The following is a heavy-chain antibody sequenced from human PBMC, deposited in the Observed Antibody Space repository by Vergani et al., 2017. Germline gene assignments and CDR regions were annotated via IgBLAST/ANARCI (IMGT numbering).Heavy chain of an antibody. V-gene: IGHV4-39*07. D-gene: IGHD4-23*01. CDR2: IYYTGSA. CDR1: GGSISSSSHF. Sequence: QLQLHKSGPGLVKPSETLSLTCTLSGGSISSSSHFWGWLRQTPGKGLEWIGSIYYTGSAYYNPSLKSRVTISVDKSKNQFSLKLSSVTAADTAIYYCARDTYGGNRNFDYWGQGTLVTVSS. CDR3: ARDTYGGNRNFDY. J-gene: IGHJ4*02.